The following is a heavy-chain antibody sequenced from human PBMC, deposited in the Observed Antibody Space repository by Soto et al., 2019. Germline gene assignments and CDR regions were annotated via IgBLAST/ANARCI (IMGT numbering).Heavy chain of an antibody. Sequence: QITLKESGPTLVKPTQTLTLTCTFSGFSLSTSGVGVGWIRQPPGKALEWLALIYWDDDKRYSPSLKSRLTITKDTSKTQVVLTMTNMDPVDTATYYCAHSGLGLSGYYYSPFDYWGQGTLVTVSS. CDR1: GFSLSTSGVG. V-gene: IGHV2-5*02. D-gene: IGHD3-22*01. CDR3: AHSGLGLSGYYYSPFDY. CDR2: IYWDDDK. J-gene: IGHJ4*02.